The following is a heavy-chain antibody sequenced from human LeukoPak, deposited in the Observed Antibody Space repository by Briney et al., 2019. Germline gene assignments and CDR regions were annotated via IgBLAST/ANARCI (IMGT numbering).Heavy chain of an antibody. D-gene: IGHD3-10*01. CDR3: ARDPSWFGGEPY. Sequence: GGSLRLSCATSGFTFSDYYMSWIRQAPGKGLEWISYISSSGSTIYYAGSVRGRFTISRDNAKNSLHLQMNSLRAEDTAVYYCARDPSWFGGEPYWGQGTLVTVSS. V-gene: IGHV3-11*04. J-gene: IGHJ4*02. CDR1: GFTFSDYY. CDR2: ISSSGSTI.